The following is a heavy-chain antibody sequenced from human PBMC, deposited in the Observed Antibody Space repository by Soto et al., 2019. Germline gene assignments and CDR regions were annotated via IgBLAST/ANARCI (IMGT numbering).Heavy chain of an antibody. CDR1: GGSISRGGYS. Sequence: PSETLSLTCAVSGGSISRGGYSWSWIRQPPGKGLEWIGYIYHSGSIYYNPSLKSRVTISVDRSKNQFSLKLSSVTAADTAVYYCARVPAYWGQGTLVTVSS. CDR2: IYHSGSI. V-gene: IGHV4-30-2*01. CDR3: ARVPAY. J-gene: IGHJ4*02.